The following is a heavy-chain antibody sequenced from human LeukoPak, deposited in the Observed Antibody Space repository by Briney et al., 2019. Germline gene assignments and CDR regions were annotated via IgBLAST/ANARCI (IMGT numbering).Heavy chain of an antibody. J-gene: IGHJ4*02. V-gene: IGHV3-21*01. CDR1: GFTFSSYS. CDR3: ASGGIAAAAPADY. Sequence: GGSLRLSCAASGFTFSSYSMNWVRQAPGKGLEWVSSISSSSSYIYYADSVKGRFTISRDNAKNSLYLQMNSLRAEDTAVYYCASGGIAAAAPADYWGQGTLVTVSS. CDR2: ISSSSSYI. D-gene: IGHD6-13*01.